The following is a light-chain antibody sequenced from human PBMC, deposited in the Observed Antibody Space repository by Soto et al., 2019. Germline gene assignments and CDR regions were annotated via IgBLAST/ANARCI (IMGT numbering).Light chain of an antibody. CDR2: GNS. J-gene: IGLJ2*01. Sequence: QSVLTQPPSVSGAPGQRVTISCTGSSSSIGAGYDVHWYQHLPGTAPKLLIYGNSNRPSGVPDRFSGSNSGTSASLAITGLQAEDEADYYCQSYDSSLSGSTVFGGGTKLTVL. CDR1: SSSIGAGYD. V-gene: IGLV1-40*01. CDR3: QSYDSSLSGSTV.